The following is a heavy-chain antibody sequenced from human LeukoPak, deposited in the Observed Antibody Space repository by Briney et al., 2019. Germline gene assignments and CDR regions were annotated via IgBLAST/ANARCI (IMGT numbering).Heavy chain of an antibody. CDR3: ARNNNWNPTQFDY. D-gene: IGHD1-20*01. V-gene: IGHV1-24*01. CDR2: FDPEDGET. CDR1: GYTLTELS. Sequence: GASVKVSCKVSGYTLTELSMHWVRQAPGKGLEWMGGFDPEDGETIYAQKFQGRVTMTTDTSTSTAYMELRSLRSDDTAVYYCARNNNWNPTQFDYWGQGTLVTVSS. J-gene: IGHJ4*02.